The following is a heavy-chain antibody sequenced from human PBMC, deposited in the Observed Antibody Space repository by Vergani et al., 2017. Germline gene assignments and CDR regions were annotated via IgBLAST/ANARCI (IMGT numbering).Heavy chain of an antibody. Sequence: QVQLVESGGGVVQPGRFLRLSCAASGFTFSSYGMHWVRQAPGKGLEWVAVIWYDGSNKYYADSVKGRFTISRDNSKNTLYLQMNSLRAEDTAVYYCARAGLSIAVAGSPPDYWGQGTLVTVSS. CDR3: ARAGLSIAVAGSPPDY. J-gene: IGHJ4*02. D-gene: IGHD6-19*01. CDR2: IWYDGSNK. V-gene: IGHV3-33*01. CDR1: GFTFSSYG.